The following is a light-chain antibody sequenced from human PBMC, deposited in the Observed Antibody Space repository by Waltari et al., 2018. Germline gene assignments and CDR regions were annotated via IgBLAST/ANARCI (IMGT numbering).Light chain of an antibody. J-gene: IGKJ1*01. Sequence: DIQMTQSPSSLSASVGDRVTITCRASQDISNYLAWYQQKPGKVPNLLFYSASTLKAGVPPRFSGSGSGTDFTLTINSLRPEDVATYYCQKYDSVPWTFGQGTKVEIK. CDR2: SAS. CDR1: QDISNY. CDR3: QKYDSVPWT. V-gene: IGKV1-27*01.